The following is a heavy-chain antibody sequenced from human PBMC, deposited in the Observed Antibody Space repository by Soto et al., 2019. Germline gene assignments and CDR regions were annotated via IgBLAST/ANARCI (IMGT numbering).Heavy chain of an antibody. J-gene: IGHJ6*02. D-gene: IGHD2-2*01. Sequence: QVQLVQSGAEVKKPGSSVKVSCKASGGTFSSYAISWVRQAPGQGLGWMGGIIPIFGTANYAQKFQGRVTITADESTSTAYMELSSLRSEDTAVYYCARDKGGGCSSTSCYYYYYGMDVWGQGTTVTVSS. CDR3: ARDKGGGCSSTSCYYYYYGMDV. V-gene: IGHV1-69*01. CDR2: IIPIFGTA. CDR1: GGTFSSYA.